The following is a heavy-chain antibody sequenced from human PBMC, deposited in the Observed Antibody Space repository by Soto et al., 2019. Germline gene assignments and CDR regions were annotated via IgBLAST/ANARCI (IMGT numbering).Heavy chain of an antibody. CDR3: TRGPPRVQWFDP. CDR2: IYFTGST. J-gene: IGHJ5*02. Sequence: SETLSLTCTVSGAAVSSGTYYGIWIRQPPGKGLEWIGHIYFTGSTNYNPSLKSRVTMSLNTSRNQFSLKLSSVTTADTAVYYCTRGPPRVQWFDPWGLGTLVTVSS. V-gene: IGHV4-61*01. CDR1: GAAVSSGTYY.